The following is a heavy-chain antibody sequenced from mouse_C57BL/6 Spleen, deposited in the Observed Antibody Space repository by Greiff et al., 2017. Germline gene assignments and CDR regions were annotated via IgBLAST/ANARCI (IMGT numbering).Heavy chain of an antibody. Sequence: EVQLQQSGPELVKPGASVKISCKASGYTFTDYYMNWVKQSHGKSLEWIGDINPNNGGTSYNQKFKGKATLTVDKSSSTAYMELRSLTSEDSAVYYCARMGDYDGAWFAYWGQGTLVTVSA. CDR3: ARMGDYDGAWFAY. D-gene: IGHD2-4*01. V-gene: IGHV1-26*01. CDR2: INPNNGGT. J-gene: IGHJ3*01. CDR1: GYTFTDYY.